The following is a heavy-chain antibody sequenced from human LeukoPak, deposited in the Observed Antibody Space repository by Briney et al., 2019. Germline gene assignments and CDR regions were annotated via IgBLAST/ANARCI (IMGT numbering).Heavy chain of an antibody. CDR3: ARVSLDFWSGNWVDY. D-gene: IGHD3-3*01. V-gene: IGHV4-4*02. CDR2: IYHSGST. Sequence: TSGTLSLTCAVSGGSISSSNWWSRVRQPPGKGLEWIGEIYHSGSTNYNPSLKSRVTISVDKSKNQFSLKLSSVTAADTAVYYCARVSLDFWSGNWVDYWGQGTLVTVSS. CDR1: GGSISSSNW. J-gene: IGHJ4*02.